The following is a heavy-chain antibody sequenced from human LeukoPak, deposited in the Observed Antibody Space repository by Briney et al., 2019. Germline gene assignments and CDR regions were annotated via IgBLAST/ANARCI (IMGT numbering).Heavy chain of an antibody. CDR2: IWYDGSNK. CDR1: GFTFSSYG. J-gene: IGHJ4*02. V-gene: IGHV3-33*01. D-gene: IGHD3-22*01. Sequence: GRSLRLSCAASGFTFSSYGMHWVRQAPGKGLEWVAVIWYDGSNKYYADSVKGRFTISRENSMNTLYLQMNSLRAEDTAVYYCARELSPVVKYYFDDWGQGTLVTVSS. CDR3: ARELSPVVKYYFDD.